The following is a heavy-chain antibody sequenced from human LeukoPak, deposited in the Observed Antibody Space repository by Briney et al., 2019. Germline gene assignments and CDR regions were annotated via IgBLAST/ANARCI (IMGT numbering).Heavy chain of an antibody. D-gene: IGHD3-10*01. CDR1: GYTFTSYY. CDR2: INPSGGST. J-gene: IGHJ6*02. Sequence: ASVKVSCKASGYTFTSYYMHWVRQAPGQGLEWMGIINPSGGSTSYAQKSQGRVTMTRDTSTSTVYMELSSLRSEDTAVYYCARDPEGSGSGHADGMDVWGQGTTVTVSS. CDR3: ARDPEGSGSGHADGMDV. V-gene: IGHV1-46*01.